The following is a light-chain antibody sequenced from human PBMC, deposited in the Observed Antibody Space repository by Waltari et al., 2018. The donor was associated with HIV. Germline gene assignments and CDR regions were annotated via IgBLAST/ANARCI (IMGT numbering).Light chain of an antibody. Sequence: DIVMTQSPATLSVSPGERATLSCRASQSVNSNLAWYQQKPGRAPRLLIYGASNRATSNPARVSGSGSRTEFTLTIRSLQSEDLAVYYCQQYNNWPWTFGQGTKVEI. CDR2: GAS. J-gene: IGKJ1*01. CDR1: QSVNSN. V-gene: IGKV3-15*01. CDR3: QQYNNWPWT.